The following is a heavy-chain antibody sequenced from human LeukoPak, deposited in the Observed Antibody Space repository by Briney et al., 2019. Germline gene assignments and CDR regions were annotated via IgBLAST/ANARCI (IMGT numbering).Heavy chain of an antibody. J-gene: IGHJ6*02. V-gene: IGHV3-53*01. D-gene: IGHD4-17*01. CDR3: ARDRAEFVITVTTAEGYYYYYGMDV. CDR1: GFTVSSNY. Sequence: GSLRLSCAASGFTVSSNYMSWVRQAPGKGLEWVSVIYSGGSTYYADSVKGRFTISRDNSKNTLYLQMNSLRAEDTAVYYCARDRAEFVITVTTAEGYYYYYGMDVWGQGTTVTVSS. CDR2: IYSGGST.